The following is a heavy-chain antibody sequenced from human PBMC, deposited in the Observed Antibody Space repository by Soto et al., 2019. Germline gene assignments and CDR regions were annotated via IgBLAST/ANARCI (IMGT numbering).Heavy chain of an antibody. CDR3: ARDSPPVAY. V-gene: IGHV1-18*01. CDR1: GYTFTSYV. Sequence: QVQLVQSGAEVKKVGASVKGSCKASGYTFTSYVISWVRKAPGQGLEGMGWIRAYNGNTKNAQKLQGRVTMTTDTSTSTAYMVLRSPRSDGTAVYYSARDSPPVAYWSRGTLVTVSS. J-gene: IGHJ4*02. CDR2: IRAYNGNT.